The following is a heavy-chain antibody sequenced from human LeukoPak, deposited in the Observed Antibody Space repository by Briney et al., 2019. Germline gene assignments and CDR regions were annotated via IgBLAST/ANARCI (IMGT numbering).Heavy chain of an antibody. CDR3: VKRGGGDHGLDV. CDR1: GFTFTNYG. J-gene: IGHJ6*02. V-gene: IGHV3-30*18. CDR2: VSFDGRKT. D-gene: IGHD2-21*02. Sequence: PGTSLRLSCAASGFTFTNYGMHWVRQAPGKGPECVAVVSFDGRKTYYAGFAEGRFTISRDDSNNMVYLQMNSLRTEDTAVYHCVKRGGGDHGLDVWGQGTTVVVS.